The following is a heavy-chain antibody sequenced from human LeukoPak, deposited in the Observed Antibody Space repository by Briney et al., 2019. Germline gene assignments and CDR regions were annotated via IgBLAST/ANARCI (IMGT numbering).Heavy chain of an antibody. CDR2: IYYSGRT. J-gene: IGHJ4*02. V-gene: IGHV4-31*03. CDR3: ARGILPGTFDY. CDR1: GGSISSGGYY. Sequence: PSQTLSLTCTVSGGSISSGGYYWSWIRQHPGKGLEWIGYIYYSGRTNYNPSLKSRVTISVDRSKNQFSLKLSSVTAADTAVYYCARGILPGTFDYWGRGTLVTVSS. D-gene: IGHD3-9*01.